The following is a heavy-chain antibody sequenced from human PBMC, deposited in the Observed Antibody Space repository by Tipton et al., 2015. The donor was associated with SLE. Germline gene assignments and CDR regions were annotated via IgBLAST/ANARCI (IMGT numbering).Heavy chain of an antibody. CDR2: IYYSGST. V-gene: IGHV4-39*01. J-gene: IGHJ4*02. CDR1: GGSISSSSYY. D-gene: IGHD3-16*02. Sequence: LRLSCTVSGGSISSSSYYWGWIRQPPGKGLEWIGSIYYSGSTYYNPSLKSRVTISVDTSKNQFSLKLSSLTAADTAVYYCARYTLFGITFGGVIVPPGYFDYWGQGTLVTVSS. CDR3: ARYTLFGITFGGVIVPPGYFDY.